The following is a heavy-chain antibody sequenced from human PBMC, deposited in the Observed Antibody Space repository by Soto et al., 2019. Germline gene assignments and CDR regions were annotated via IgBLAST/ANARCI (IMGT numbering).Heavy chain of an antibody. D-gene: IGHD5-18*01. CDR2: IFPSDSDT. V-gene: IGHV5-51*01. Sequence: GESLKISCKGSGYTFTSYWIAWVRQMPGKGLEWMGIIFPSDSDTRYSPSFQGQVTISADKSIGTAYLQWSSLKASDTAMYYCARQELGTAMAYFDNWGHGTLVTVSS. CDR3: ARQELGTAMAYFDN. CDR1: GYTFTSYW. J-gene: IGHJ4*01.